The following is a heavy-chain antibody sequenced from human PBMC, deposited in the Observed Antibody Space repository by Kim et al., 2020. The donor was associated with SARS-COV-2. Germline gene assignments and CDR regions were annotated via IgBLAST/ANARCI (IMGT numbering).Heavy chain of an antibody. Sequence: SVKVSCKASGGTFSSYAISWVRQAPGQGLEWMGRIIPILGIANYAQKFQGRVTITADKSTSTAYMELSSLRSEDTAVYYCARDWAYVEMATIDIYGMDVWGQGTTVTVSS. J-gene: IGHJ6*02. CDR1: GGTFSSYA. D-gene: IGHD5-12*01. CDR3: ARDWAYVEMATIDIYGMDV. CDR2: IIPILGIA. V-gene: IGHV1-69*04.